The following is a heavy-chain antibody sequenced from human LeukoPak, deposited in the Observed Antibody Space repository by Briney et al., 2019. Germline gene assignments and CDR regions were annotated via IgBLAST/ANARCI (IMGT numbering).Heavy chain of an antibody. V-gene: IGHV1-46*01. D-gene: IGHD3-3*01. CDR3: ARASYYDFWSGYLPLTHYFDY. J-gene: IGHJ4*02. CDR1: GYTFTSYY. CDR2: INPSGGST. Sequence: ASVKVSCKASGYTFTSYYMHWVRQAPGQGLEWMGIINPSGGSTSYAQKFQGRVTMTRDTPTSTVYMELSSLRSEDTAVYYCARASYYDFWSGYLPLTHYFDYWGQGTLVTVSS.